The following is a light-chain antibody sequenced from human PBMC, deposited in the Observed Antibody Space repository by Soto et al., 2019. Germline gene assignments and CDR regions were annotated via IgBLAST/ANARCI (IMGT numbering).Light chain of an antibody. CDR2: EVR. J-gene: IGLJ1*01. CDR1: SSDVGSYNY. V-gene: IGLV2-14*01. Sequence: QSVLTQPASVSGSPGQSITISCTGTSSDVGSYNYVSWYQQHPGKAPKLMIYEVRDRPSGISSRFSGSKSGNTASLTISGLQTEDEADYYCSSYTSSSILFGTG. CDR3: SSYTSSSIL.